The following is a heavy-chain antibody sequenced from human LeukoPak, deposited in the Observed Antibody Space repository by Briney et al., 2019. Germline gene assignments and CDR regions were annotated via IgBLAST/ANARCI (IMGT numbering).Heavy chain of an antibody. CDR3: ARDWAGYSSGWYGNWFDP. D-gene: IGHD6-19*01. V-gene: IGHV4-59*01. CDR1: GASISNYY. J-gene: IGHJ5*02. CDR2: IHYTGST. Sequence: PSETLSLTCTVSGASISNYYCSWIRQPPGKELEWIGYIHYTGSTNYNPSLKSRVTISVDTSKNQFSLKLRSVTAADTAVYYCARDWAGYSSGWYGNWFDPWGQGTLVTVSS.